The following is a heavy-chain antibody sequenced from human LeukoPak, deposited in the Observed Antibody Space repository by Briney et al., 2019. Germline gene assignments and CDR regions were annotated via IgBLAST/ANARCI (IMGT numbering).Heavy chain of an antibody. Sequence: PGGSLRLSCAAAGFTLSSYWMSWVRQAPGKGLEWVANIKKDGSEKYYVDSVKGRFTIPRDNAKNSLYLQMNSLRAEDTALYYCAKDRGAAAAGTYYYGMDVWGQGTTVTVSS. V-gene: IGHV3-7*03. CDR1: GFTLSSYW. J-gene: IGHJ6*02. CDR3: AKDRGAAAAGTYYYGMDV. CDR2: IKKDGSEK. D-gene: IGHD6-13*01.